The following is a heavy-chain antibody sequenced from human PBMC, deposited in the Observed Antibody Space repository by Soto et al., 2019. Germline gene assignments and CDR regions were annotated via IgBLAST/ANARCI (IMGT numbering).Heavy chain of an antibody. J-gene: IGHJ6*02. V-gene: IGHV3-30*18. CDR2: ISYDGSNK. CDR3: AKSDSSGYGYGMDV. Sequence: GGSLRLSCAASGFTFSSYGMHWVRQAPGKGLEWVAVISYDGSNKYYADSAKGRFTISRDNSKNTLYLQMNSLRAEDTAVYYCAKSDSSGYGYGMDVWGQGTTVTVSS. D-gene: IGHD3-22*01. CDR1: GFTFSSYG.